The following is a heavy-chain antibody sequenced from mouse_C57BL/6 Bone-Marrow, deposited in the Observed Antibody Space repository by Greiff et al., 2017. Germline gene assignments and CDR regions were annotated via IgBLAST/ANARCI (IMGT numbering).Heavy chain of an antibody. CDR3: ASDLSGDFDY. V-gene: IGHV1-4*01. D-gene: IGHD1-1*01. CDR1: GYTFTSYT. J-gene: IGHJ2*01. Sequence: VKLQESGAELARPGASVKMSCKASGYTFTSYTMHWVKQRPGQGLEWIGYINPSSGYTKYNQKFKDKATLTADKSSSTAYMQLSSLTSEDSAVYYCASDLSGDFDYWGQGTTLTVSS. CDR2: INPSSGYT.